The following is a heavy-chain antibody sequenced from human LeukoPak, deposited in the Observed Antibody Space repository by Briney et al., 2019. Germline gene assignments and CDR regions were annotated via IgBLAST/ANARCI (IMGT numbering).Heavy chain of an antibody. CDR3: GRAFPPLRTAAAGDY. CDR2: ISYRTSHI. V-gene: IGHV3-21*01. CDR1: GFTFSDCD. Sequence: PGGSLRLSCTASGFTFSDCDMNWFRQAPGKGLEWVSSISYRTSHIYYADSVKGRFTISRDNAKNSLYLQMDSLRAEDTAVYFCGRAFPPLRTAAAGDYWGQGALGTVSS. D-gene: IGHD6-13*01. J-gene: IGHJ4*02.